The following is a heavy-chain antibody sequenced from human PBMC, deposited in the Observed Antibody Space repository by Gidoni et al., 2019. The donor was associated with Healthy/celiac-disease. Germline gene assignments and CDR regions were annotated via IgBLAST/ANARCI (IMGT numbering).Heavy chain of an antibody. Sequence: QVQLQQWGAGLLKPSETLSLTCAVYGGSFSGYYWSWIRQPPGKGLEWIGEINHSGSTNYNPSLKSRVTISVDTSKNQFSLKLSSVTAADTAVYYCARGEDTASAVGFDYWGQGTLVTVSS. CDR3: ARGEDTASAVGFDY. CDR2: INHSGST. D-gene: IGHD5-18*01. CDR1: GGSFSGYY. V-gene: IGHV4-34*01. J-gene: IGHJ4*02.